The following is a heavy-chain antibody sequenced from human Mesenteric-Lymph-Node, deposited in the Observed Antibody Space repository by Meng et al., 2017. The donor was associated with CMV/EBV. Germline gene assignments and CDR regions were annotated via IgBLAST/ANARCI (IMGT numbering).Heavy chain of an antibody. CDR2: ITGRGVGT. Sequence: CVGSGFPFDSLALGWVRQAPGKGLEWVSTITGRGVGTYYADSVKGRFTISRDNSKNTMFLQMISLRADDTAVYYCATRAWGAFYFDYWGQGALVTVSS. D-gene: IGHD3-16*01. V-gene: IGHV3-23*01. CDR3: ATRAWGAFYFDY. J-gene: IGHJ4*02. CDR1: GFPFDSLA.